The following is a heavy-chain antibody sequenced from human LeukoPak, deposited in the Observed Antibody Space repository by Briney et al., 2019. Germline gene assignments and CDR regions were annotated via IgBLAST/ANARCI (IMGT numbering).Heavy chain of an antibody. Sequence: SVKVSCKASGYTFTSYGISWVRQAPGQGLEWMGRIIPILGIANYAQKFQGRVTITADKSTSTAYMELSSLRSDDTAVYYCVRDRRWGADFWGQGTLVTVSS. D-gene: IGHD4-23*01. CDR3: VRDRRWGADF. CDR2: IIPILGIA. CDR1: GYTFTSYG. J-gene: IGHJ4*02. V-gene: IGHV1-69*04.